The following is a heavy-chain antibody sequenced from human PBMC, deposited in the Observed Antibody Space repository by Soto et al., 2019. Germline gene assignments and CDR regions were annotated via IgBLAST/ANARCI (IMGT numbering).Heavy chain of an antibody. Sequence: SETLSLTCTVSGGSISSSSYYWGWIRQPPGKGLEWIGSIYYSGSTYYNPSLKSRVTISVDTSKNQFSLKLSSVTAADTAVYYCARKTVGGYSNLYFDYWGQGTLVTVSS. CDR2: IYYSGST. CDR3: ARKTVGGYSNLYFDY. J-gene: IGHJ4*02. D-gene: IGHD4-4*01. CDR1: GGSISSSSYY. V-gene: IGHV4-39*01.